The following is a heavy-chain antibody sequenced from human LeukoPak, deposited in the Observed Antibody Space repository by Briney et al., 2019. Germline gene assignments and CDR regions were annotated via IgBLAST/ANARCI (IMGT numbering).Heavy chain of an antibody. CDR3: ARGRVGSGIYDYFDY. V-gene: IGHV3-48*04. J-gene: IGHJ4*02. CDR2: ISSASTTI. CDR1: GSSFSSDS. Sequence: GGSLRLSCVASGSSFSSDSMNWVRQAPAKGLEWISYISSASTTIYYADSVKGRFTISRDNAKKSLYLQMNSLRAEDTAVYYCARGRVGSGIYDYFDYWGQGTLVTVSS. D-gene: IGHD3-10*01.